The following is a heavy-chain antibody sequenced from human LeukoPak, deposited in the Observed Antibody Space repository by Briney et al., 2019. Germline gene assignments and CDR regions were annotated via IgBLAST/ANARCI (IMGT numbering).Heavy chain of an antibody. CDR3: ARALTVTTHYSWFDP. V-gene: IGHV6-1*01. D-gene: IGHD4-17*01. CDR1: GDTFSSNSAA. J-gene: IGHJ5*02. Sequence: SQTLSLTCAVSGDTFSSNSAAWNWLGESPSRGLEWLVRTYYRSKWYNDYAVSVKSRITINPDTSKNQFSLQLNSATPEDTAVYYCARALTVTTHYSWFDPWGQGTLVTVSS. CDR2: TYYRSKWYN.